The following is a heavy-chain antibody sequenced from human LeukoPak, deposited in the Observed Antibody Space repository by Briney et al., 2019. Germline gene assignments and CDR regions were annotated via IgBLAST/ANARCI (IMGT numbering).Heavy chain of an antibody. J-gene: IGHJ3*02. CDR2: IRYDGSNK. CDR3: AARYGGNLNYAFDI. Sequence: SGGSLRLSCAASGFTFSSYGMHWVRQAPGKGLEWVAFIRYDGSNKYYADSVKGRFTISRDNSKNTLYLQMNSLRAEDTAVYYCAARYGGNLNYAFDIWGQGTMVTVSS. CDR1: GFTFSSYG. V-gene: IGHV3-30*02. D-gene: IGHD4-23*01.